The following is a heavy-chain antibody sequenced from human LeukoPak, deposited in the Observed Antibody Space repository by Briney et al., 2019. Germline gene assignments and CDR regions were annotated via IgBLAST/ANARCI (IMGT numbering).Heavy chain of an antibody. Sequence: GGSLRLSCAASGFTFSSYSMNWVRQAPGKGLEWVSFISSSSYIYYADSVKGRFTISRDNAKNSLCLQMNSLRAEDTAVYYCARVPTYGDYVANGWGQGTLVTVSS. CDR2: ISSSSYI. CDR3: ARVPTYGDYVANG. CDR1: GFTFSSYS. J-gene: IGHJ4*02. V-gene: IGHV3-21*01. D-gene: IGHD4-17*01.